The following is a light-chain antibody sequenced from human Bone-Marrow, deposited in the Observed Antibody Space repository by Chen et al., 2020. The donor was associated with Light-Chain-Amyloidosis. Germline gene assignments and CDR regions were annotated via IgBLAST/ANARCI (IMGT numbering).Light chain of an antibody. CDR3: QSYDSSLSGSVV. V-gene: IGLV1-40*01. CDR1: SSNIGAGYD. CDR2: GNT. J-gene: IGLJ2*01. Sequence: QSVLTQPPSVSGAPGQRVTISCTGSSSNIGAGYDVHWYQQLPGTAPKLLIFGNTNRPSGVPDRCYASKAGTSAALAITGLQAEDEADYYCQSYDSSLSGSVVFGGGTKLTVL.